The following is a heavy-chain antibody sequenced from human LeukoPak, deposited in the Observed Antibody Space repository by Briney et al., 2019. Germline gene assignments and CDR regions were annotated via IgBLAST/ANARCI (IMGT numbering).Heavy chain of an antibody. CDR3: ARDTYYDILTGYFDYYYGMDV. D-gene: IGHD3-9*01. CDR1: GYTFTSYA. J-gene: IGHJ6*02. CDR2: INAGNGNT. Sequence: ASVKVSCKASGYTFTSYAMHWVRQAPGQRLEWMGWINAGNGNTKYSQKFQGRVTITRDTSASTAYMELSSLRSDDTAVYYCARDTYYDILTGYFDYYYGMDVWGQGTTVTVSS. V-gene: IGHV1-3*01.